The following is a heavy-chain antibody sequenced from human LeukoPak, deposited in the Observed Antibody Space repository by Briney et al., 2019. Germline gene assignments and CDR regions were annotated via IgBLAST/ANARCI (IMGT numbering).Heavy chain of an antibody. V-gene: IGHV1-2*02. J-gene: IGHJ4*02. CDR2: INPNPNSGAT. Sequence: ASVKVSCKASAYTFTSHYIHWMRQAPGQGLEWMGWINPNPNSGATTYAQHFQGRVTMTRDTSISTAYMELSRLRSDDTAVYYCASEPNYYDILTGYPLDYWGQGTLVTVSS. CDR3: ASEPNYYDILTGYPLDY. D-gene: IGHD3-9*01. CDR1: AYTFTSHY.